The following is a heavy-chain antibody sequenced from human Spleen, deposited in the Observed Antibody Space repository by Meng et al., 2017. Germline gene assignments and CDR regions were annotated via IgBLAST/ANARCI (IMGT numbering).Heavy chain of an antibody. J-gene: IGHJ4*02. CDR3: ARGPALDY. CDR1: GGSFTNYY. V-gene: IGHV4-34*02. CDR2: INHSGSA. Sequence: VQLQPGGAGLLKPSETLSLTCAVDGGSFTNYYWSWIRQPPGKGLEWIADINHSGSANYNPSLKSRVNISVDTSKKHFSLILNSVTAADAAVYYCARGPALDYWGQGTLVTVSS.